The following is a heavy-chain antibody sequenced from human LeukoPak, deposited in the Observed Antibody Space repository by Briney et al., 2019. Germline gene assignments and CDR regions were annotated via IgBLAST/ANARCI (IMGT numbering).Heavy chain of an antibody. CDR2: IKQDGSEK. Sequence: GGSLRLSCAASGFTFSSYWMSWVRQAPGKGLEWVANIKQDGSEKYYVDSVKGRFTISRDNAKNSLYLQMNSLRAEDTAVYYCATLPHMYGGSSTHYFYYGMDVWGQGTTVTVSS. CDR1: GFTFSSYW. CDR3: ATLPHMYGGSSTHYFYYGMDV. J-gene: IGHJ6*02. V-gene: IGHV3-7*02. D-gene: IGHD6-13*01.